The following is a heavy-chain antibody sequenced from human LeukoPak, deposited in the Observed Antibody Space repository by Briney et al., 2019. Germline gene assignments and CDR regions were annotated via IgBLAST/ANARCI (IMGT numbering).Heavy chain of an antibody. CDR1: GYSFTGYY. J-gene: IGHJ5*02. D-gene: IGHD4-17*01. Sequence: ASVKVSCKASGYSFTGYYIHWVRQAPGQGLEWMGWINPNSGGTNYAQKFQGRVTMTRDTSASTAYMELSSLRSEDTAVYYCARDRDYGDYSNWFDPWGQGTLVTVSS. CDR3: ARDRDYGDYSNWFDP. V-gene: IGHV1-2*02. CDR2: INPNSGGT.